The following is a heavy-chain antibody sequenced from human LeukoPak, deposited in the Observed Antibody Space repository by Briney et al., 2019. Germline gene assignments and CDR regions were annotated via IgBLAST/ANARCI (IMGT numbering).Heavy chain of an antibody. CDR3: ARDRVATNFFDY. Sequence: PGGSLRLSCAASGFTFSSYSMNWVRQAAGKGLEWVSSISTSSSFIYYADSVKGRFTISRDNAKNSLYLQMNSLRAEDTAIYYCARDRVATNFFDYWGQGTLVTVSS. CDR1: GFTFSSYS. D-gene: IGHD5-12*01. CDR2: ISTSSSFI. V-gene: IGHV3-21*01. J-gene: IGHJ4*02.